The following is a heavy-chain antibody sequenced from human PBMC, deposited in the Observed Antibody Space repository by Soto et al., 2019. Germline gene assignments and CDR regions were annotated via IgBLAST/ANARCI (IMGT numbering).Heavy chain of an antibody. CDR2: IYYSGST. D-gene: IGHD1-7*01. CDR1: GGSISSSSYY. CDR3: ARRTGTGDNWNYPNWFDP. Sequence: TSDTLSLTCTVSGGSISSSSYYWGWIRQPPGKGLEWIGSIYYSGSTYYNPSLKSRVTISVDTSKNQFSLKLSSVTAADTAVYYCARRTGTGDNWNYPNWFDPWGQGDLVTVYS. V-gene: IGHV4-39*01. J-gene: IGHJ5*02.